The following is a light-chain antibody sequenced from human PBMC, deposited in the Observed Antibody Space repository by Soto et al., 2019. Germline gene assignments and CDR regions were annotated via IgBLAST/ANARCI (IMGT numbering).Light chain of an antibody. V-gene: IGKV1-5*01. CDR3: QQYYSFPGT. Sequence: DIQMTPSPSPLSASVGDRVPITFRASQSISSWLAWYQQNHGKDTKLMIYDVSSLESGVTSRFSGSGSGTDFTLTISCLQSEDFATYYCQQYYSFPGTFGQGTKVDIK. CDR1: QSISSW. J-gene: IGKJ1*01. CDR2: DVS.